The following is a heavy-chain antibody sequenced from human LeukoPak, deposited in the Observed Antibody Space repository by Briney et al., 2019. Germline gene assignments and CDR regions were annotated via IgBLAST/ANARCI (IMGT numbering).Heavy chain of an antibody. D-gene: IGHD2-2*01. CDR1: GFTFSSYW. V-gene: IGHV3-7*01. Sequence: GGSLRLSCAASGFTFSSYWMSWVRQAPGKGLEWVANIKQDGSEKYYVDSVKGRFTISRDNAKNSLYLQMNSLRAEDTAVYYCARDRGRPGYCSSTSCYHHWFDPWGQGTLVTVSS. CDR2: IKQDGSEK. J-gene: IGHJ5*02. CDR3: ARDRGRPGYCSSTSCYHHWFDP.